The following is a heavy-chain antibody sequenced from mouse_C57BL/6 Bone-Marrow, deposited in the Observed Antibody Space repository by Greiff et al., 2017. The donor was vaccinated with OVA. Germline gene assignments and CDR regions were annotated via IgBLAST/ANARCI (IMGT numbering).Heavy chain of an antibody. CDR2: IHPNSGST. CDR3: ARPYYYGSSYRFAY. J-gene: IGHJ3*01. CDR1: GYTFTSYW. D-gene: IGHD1-1*01. Sequence: QVQLQQPGAELVKPGASVKLSCKASGYTFTSYWMHWVKQRPGQGLEWIGMIHPNSGSTNYNEKFKSKATLTVDKSSSTAYMQLSSLTSEDSAVYYCARPYYYGSSYRFAYWGQGTLVTVSA. V-gene: IGHV1-64*01.